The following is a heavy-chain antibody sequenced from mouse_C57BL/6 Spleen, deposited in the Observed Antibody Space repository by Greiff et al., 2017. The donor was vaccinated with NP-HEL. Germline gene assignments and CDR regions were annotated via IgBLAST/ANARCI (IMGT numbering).Heavy chain of an antibody. D-gene: IGHD2-4*01. CDR3: AFYDYDVAY. CDR2: IYPSDSET. V-gene: IGHV1-61*01. CDR1: GYTFTSYW. Sequence: QVQLKQPGAELVRPGSSVKLSCKASGYTFTSYWMDWVKQRPGQGLEWIGNIYPSDSETHYNQKFKDKATLTVDKSSSTAYMQLSSLTSEDSAVYYCAFYDYDVAYWGQGTLVTVSA. J-gene: IGHJ3*01.